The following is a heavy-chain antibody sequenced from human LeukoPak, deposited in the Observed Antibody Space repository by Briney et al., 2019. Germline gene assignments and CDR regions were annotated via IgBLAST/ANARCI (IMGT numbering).Heavy chain of an antibody. CDR1: GFTFSSYA. CDR3: AKDKAKWEPSYYFDY. J-gene: IGHJ4*02. CDR2: ISGSGGST. D-gene: IGHD1-26*01. V-gene: IGHV3-23*01. Sequence: GGSLRLSCAASGFTFSSYAMSWVRQAPGKGLEWVSAISGSGGSTYYADSVKGRFTISRDNAKNTLYLQMNSLRAEDTAVYYCAKDKAKWEPSYYFDYWGQGTLVTVSS.